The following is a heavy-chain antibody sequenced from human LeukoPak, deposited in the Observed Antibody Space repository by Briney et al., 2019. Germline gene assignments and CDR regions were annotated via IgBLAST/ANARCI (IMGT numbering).Heavy chain of an antibody. D-gene: IGHD3-16*02. CDR3: ARDQRNDYVWGSYRYSAFDI. V-gene: IGHV1-2*02. J-gene: IGHJ3*02. Sequence: GASVKVSCKASGYTFTGYYMHRVRQAPGQGLEWMGWINPNSGGTNYAQKFQGRVTMTRDTSINTAYMELSRLRSDDTAVYYCARDQRNDYVWGSYRYSAFDIWGQGTMVTVSS. CDR1: GYTFTGYY. CDR2: INPNSGGT.